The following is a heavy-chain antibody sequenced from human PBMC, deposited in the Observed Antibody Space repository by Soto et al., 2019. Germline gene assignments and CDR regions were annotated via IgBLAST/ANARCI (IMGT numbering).Heavy chain of an antibody. CDR1: GYTFTGYY. CDR2: IIPIFGTA. Sequence: GASVKVSCKASGYTFTGYYMHWVRQAPGQGLEWMGGIIPIFGTANYAQKFQGRVTITADKSTSTAYMELSSLRSEDTAVYYCARLVEMATMGPDYYYGMDVWGQGTTVTVSS. CDR3: ARLVEMATMGPDYYYGMDV. V-gene: IGHV1-69*06. J-gene: IGHJ6*02. D-gene: IGHD5-12*01.